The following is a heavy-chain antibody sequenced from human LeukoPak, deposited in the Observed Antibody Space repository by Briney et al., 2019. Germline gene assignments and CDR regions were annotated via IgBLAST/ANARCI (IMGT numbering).Heavy chain of an antibody. CDR3: ARDWDTYCGGDCTDAFDI. Sequence: SETLSLTCTVSGGSISSYYWSWIRQPPGKGLEWIGYIYYSGSTNYNPSLKSRVTILVDTSKSQFSLKLSSVTAADTAVYYCARDWDTYCGGDCTDAFDIWGQGTMVTVSS. D-gene: IGHD2-21*01. V-gene: IGHV4-59*12. CDR1: GGSISSYY. CDR2: IYYSGST. J-gene: IGHJ3*02.